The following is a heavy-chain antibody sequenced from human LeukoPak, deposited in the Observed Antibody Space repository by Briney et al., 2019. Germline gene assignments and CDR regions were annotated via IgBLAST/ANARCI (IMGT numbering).Heavy chain of an antibody. V-gene: IGHV1-69*04. CDR2: IIPILGIA. J-gene: IGHJ6*02. CDR1: GGTFSSYA. Sequence: GSSVKVSCKASGGTFSSYAISWVRQAPGQGLEWMGRIIPILGIANYAQKFQGRVTITADKSTSTAYMELSSLRSEDTAVYYCATTEGWSGYTESSYYGMDVWGQGTTVTVSS. D-gene: IGHD3-3*01. CDR3: ATTEGWSGYTESSYYGMDV.